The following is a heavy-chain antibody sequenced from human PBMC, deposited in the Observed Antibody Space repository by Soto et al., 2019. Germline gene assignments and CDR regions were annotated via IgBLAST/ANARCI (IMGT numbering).Heavy chain of an antibody. Sequence: GASVKVSCKASGYTFTSYYMHWVRQAPGQGLEWMGIINPSGGSTSYAQKFQGRVTMTRDTSTSTAYMELRSLRSDDTAVYYCARVATVTHAFDIWGQGTMVTVSS. D-gene: IGHD4-17*01. J-gene: IGHJ3*02. V-gene: IGHV1-46*01. CDR2: INPSGGST. CDR3: ARVATVTHAFDI. CDR1: GYTFTSYY.